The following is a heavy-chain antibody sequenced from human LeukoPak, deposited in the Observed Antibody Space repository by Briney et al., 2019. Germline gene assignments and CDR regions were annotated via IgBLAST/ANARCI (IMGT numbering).Heavy chain of an antibody. CDR3: ARGSYDYVWGSYRFDC. Sequence: PSEALSLTCAVYGGSFSGYYWSWIRQPPGKGLEWIGEINYSGSTNYNPSLKSRVTISVDTSKNQFSLKLSSVTAADTAVYYCARGSYDYVWGSYRFDCWGQGTLVTVSS. CDR1: GGSFSGYY. V-gene: IGHV4-34*01. J-gene: IGHJ5*01. D-gene: IGHD3-16*02. CDR2: INYSGST.